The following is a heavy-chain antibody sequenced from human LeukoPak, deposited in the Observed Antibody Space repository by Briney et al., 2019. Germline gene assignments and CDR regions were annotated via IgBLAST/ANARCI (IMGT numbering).Heavy chain of an antibody. CDR1: GGSFSGYY. J-gene: IGHJ4*02. V-gene: IGHV4-34*01. Sequence: SETLSLTCAVYGGSFSGYYWSWIRQPPGKGLEWIGEINHSGSTYYNPSLKSRVTISVDTSKNQFSLKLSSVTAADTAVYYCARLRGYFDYWGQGTLVTVSS. CDR3: ARLRGYFDY. CDR2: INHSGST.